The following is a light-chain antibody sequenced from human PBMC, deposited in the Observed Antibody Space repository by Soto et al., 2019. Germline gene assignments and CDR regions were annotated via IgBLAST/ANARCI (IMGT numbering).Light chain of an antibody. CDR3: QQRSNWPPIT. CDR1: QSISSY. CDR2: DSS. Sequence: EIVLTQSPATLSLSAGERATLSCRASQSISSYLAWYQQKPGQAPRLLIYDSSNRATGIPARFSGSGSGTDFTLTISTLEPEDCAVYYWQQRSNWPPITFGQGTRLEIK. V-gene: IGKV3-11*01. J-gene: IGKJ5*01.